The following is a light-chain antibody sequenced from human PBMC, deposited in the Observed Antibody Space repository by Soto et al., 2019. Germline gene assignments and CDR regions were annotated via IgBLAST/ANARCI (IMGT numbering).Light chain of an antibody. CDR2: AAS. CDR1: QGIRND. Sequence: AIQMTQSPSSLSASVGDRVTITCRASQGIRNDLGWYQQKPGKAPNLLIYAASTLQSGVPSRFSGSGSGTDFTLTISSLQPDDFATYYCQQFAISTTFGQGTKVDI. CDR3: QQFAISTT. J-gene: IGKJ1*01. V-gene: IGKV1-6*01.